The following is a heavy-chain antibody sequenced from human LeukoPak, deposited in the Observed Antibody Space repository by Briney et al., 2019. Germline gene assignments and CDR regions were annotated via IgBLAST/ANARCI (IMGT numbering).Heavy chain of an antibody. V-gene: IGHV1-2*02. J-gene: IGHJ4*02. CDR1: GYTFTGYY. D-gene: IGHD6-19*01. CDR3: ARRIAVAATADY. Sequence: ASVKVSCKASGYTFTGYYMHWVRQAPGQGLEWMGWINPNSGGTNYAQKFQGRVTMTRDTSISTAYMELSRLRSDDTAVYYCARRIAVAATADYWGQGTLVTVSS. CDR2: INPNSGGT.